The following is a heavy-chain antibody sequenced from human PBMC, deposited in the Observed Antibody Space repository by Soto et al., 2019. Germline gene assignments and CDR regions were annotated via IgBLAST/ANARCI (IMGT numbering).Heavy chain of an antibody. V-gene: IGHV1-69*06. J-gene: IGHJ4*02. Sequence: ASVKVSCKASGGTFSNYAINRVRQAPGQGLEWMGGIIPLFGTPNYAQKFQGRVTFTAHKSTSTAYMELRSLRSDDTAVYYCARGWETVGTTTPFAYWGQGTLVTVSS. D-gene: IGHD1-26*01. CDR3: ARGWETVGTTTPFAY. CDR1: GGTFSNYA. CDR2: IIPLFGTP.